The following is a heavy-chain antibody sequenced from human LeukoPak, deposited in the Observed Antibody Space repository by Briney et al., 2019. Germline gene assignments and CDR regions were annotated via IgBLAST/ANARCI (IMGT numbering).Heavy chain of an antibody. J-gene: IGHJ6*02. CDR1: GFTFSSYA. D-gene: IGHD2-2*01. CDR3: ARDHVIVVVPAATYYYYGMDV. CDR2: ISYDGSNK. V-gene: IGHV3-30-3*01. Sequence: GGSLRLSCAASGFTFSSYAMHWVRQAPGKGLEWVAVISYDGSNKYYADSVKGRFTISRDNSKNTLYLQMNSLRAEDTAVYYCARDHVIVVVPAATYYYYGMDVWGQGTTVTVSS.